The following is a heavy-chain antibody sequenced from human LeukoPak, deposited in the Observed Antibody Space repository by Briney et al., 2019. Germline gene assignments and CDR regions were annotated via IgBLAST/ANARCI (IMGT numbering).Heavy chain of an antibody. D-gene: IGHD3-22*01. CDR1: GYTLTELS. J-gene: IGHJ3*02. CDR2: FDPEDGET. CDR3: ATDDYYYNSIRTGDAFDI. V-gene: IGHV1-24*01. Sequence: GASVKVSCKVSGYTLTELSMHWVRQSPGKGLEWMGGFDPEDGETIYAQKFQGRVTMTEDTSTDTAYMELSSLRSEDTAVYYCATDDYYYNSIRTGDAFDIWGQGTMVTVSS.